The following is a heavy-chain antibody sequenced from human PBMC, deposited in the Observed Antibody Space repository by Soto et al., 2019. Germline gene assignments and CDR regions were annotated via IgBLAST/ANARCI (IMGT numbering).Heavy chain of an antibody. CDR2: ISYDGSNK. D-gene: IGHD6-13*01. CDR1: GFTFSSYG. CDR3: AKARSSSWYRPSDYYYGMDV. J-gene: IGHJ6*02. V-gene: IGHV3-30*18. Sequence: QVQLVESGGGVVQPGRSLRLFCAASGFTFSSYGMHWVRQAPGKGLEWVAVISYDGSNKYYADSVKGRFAISRDNSKNTLYLQMNSLRAEETAVYYCAKARSSSWYRPSDYYYGMDVWGQGTTVTVSS.